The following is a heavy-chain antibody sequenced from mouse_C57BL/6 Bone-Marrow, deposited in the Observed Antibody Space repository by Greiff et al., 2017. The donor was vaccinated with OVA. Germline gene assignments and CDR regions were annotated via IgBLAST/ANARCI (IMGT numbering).Heavy chain of an antibody. Sequence: DVKLVESGGGLVKPGGSLKLSCAASGFTFSSYAMSWVRQTPEKRLEWVATISDGGSYTYYPDNVKGRFTISRDNAKNNLYLQMSHLKSEDTAMYYCARAGSRSFDYWGQGTTLTVSS. CDR1: GFTFSSYA. J-gene: IGHJ2*01. D-gene: IGHD1-1*01. CDR3: ARAGSRSFDY. V-gene: IGHV5-4*03. CDR2: ISDGGSYT.